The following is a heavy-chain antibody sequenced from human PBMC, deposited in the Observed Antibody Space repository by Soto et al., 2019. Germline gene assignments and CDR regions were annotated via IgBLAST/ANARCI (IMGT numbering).Heavy chain of an antibody. V-gene: IGHV4-59*01. CDR1: GGSISSYY. J-gene: IGHJ6*03. Sequence: QVQLQESGPGLVKPSETLSLTCTVSGGSISSYYWSWIRQPPGKGLEWIGYIYYSGSTNYNPSLKSRFTISVHTSKNQVSLKLSSVTAADTAVYYCARSYRRYCSGGSCYSYYYYYMDVWGKGTTVTVSS. CDR3: ARSYRRYCSGGSCYSYYYYYMDV. D-gene: IGHD2-15*01. CDR2: IYYSGST.